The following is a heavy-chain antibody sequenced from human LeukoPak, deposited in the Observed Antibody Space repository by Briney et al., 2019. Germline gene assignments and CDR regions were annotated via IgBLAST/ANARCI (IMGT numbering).Heavy chain of an antibody. J-gene: IGHJ3*02. CDR3: ARGSGSSDDAFDI. V-gene: IGHV3-21*01. D-gene: IGHD1-26*01. CDR1: GFTFSSYS. CDR2: ISSSSSYI. Sequence: PGGSLRLSCAASGFTFSSYSMNWVRQTPGKGLEWVSSISSSSSYIYYADSVKGRFTISRDNAKNSLYLQMNSLRAEDTAVYYCARGSGSSDDAFDIWGQGTMVTVSS.